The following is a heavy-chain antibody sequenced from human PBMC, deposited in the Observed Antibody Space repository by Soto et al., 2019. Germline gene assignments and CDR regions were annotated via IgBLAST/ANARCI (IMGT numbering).Heavy chain of an antibody. CDR3: ARGPRYGDYESWFWVY. J-gene: IGHJ4*02. D-gene: IGHD4-17*01. CDR1: GFTFSSYG. Sequence: QVQLVESGGGVVQPGRSLRLSCAASGFTFSSYGMHWVRQAPGKGLEWVAVIWYDGSNKYYADSVKGRFTISRDNSKNTRDLQMNSLRAEDKAVYYGARGPRYGDYESWFWVYWGQGTLVTVCS. V-gene: IGHV3-33*01. CDR2: IWYDGSNK.